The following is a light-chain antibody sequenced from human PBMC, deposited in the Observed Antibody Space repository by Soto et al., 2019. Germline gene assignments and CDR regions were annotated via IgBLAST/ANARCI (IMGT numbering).Light chain of an antibody. J-gene: IGLJ3*02. CDR3: GTWDSSLSAGV. CDR2: ETN. V-gene: IGLV1-51*02. Sequence: QSVLTQPPSVSAAPGQKVTISCSGGGSNIEHNYVSWYQQLPGTAPKLLIYETNKRPSGIPDRFSGSKSGTSATLGITGLQTGDEADYYCGTWDSSLSAGVFGGGTKVTVL. CDR1: GSNIEHNY.